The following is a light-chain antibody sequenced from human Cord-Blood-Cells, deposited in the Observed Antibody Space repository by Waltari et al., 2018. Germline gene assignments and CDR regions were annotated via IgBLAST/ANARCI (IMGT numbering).Light chain of an antibody. CDR2: DVN. J-gene: IGLJ2*01. V-gene: IGLV2-14*01. CDR1: SSDVGGYNY. Sequence: QSALTQPASVSGSPGQSITISCTGTSSDVGGYNYVSWYQQHPGKAPKLMIYDVNNRPSGVSNRFSGSKSGNTASLTSSGLQAEDEADYYCSSYTSSSTRVFGGGTKLTVL. CDR3: SSYTSSSTRV.